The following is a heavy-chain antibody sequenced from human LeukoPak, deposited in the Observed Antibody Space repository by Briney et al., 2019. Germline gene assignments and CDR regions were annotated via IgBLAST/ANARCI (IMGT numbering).Heavy chain of an antibody. V-gene: IGHV4-59*01. D-gene: IGHD3-10*01. CDR3: VGSGSPTLILDY. CDR2: IFYSGST. CDR1: GGSISSYY. J-gene: IGHJ4*02. Sequence: SETLSLTCIVSGGSISSYYWSWIRQPPGKGLEWIGYIFYSGSTNYNPSLKSRVTISVDTSKNQFSLKLSSVTAADTAVYYCVGSGSPTLILDYWGQGTLVTVSS.